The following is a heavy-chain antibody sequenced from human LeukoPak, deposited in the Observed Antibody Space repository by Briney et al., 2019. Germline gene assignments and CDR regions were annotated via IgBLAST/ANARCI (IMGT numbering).Heavy chain of an antibody. J-gene: IGHJ4*02. D-gene: IGHD3-3*01. CDR2: ISGSGGST. V-gene: IGHV3-23*01. CDR3: AKDSGYDFWSGYLAYDY. CDR1: GFTFSSYA. Sequence: PGGSLRLSCAASGFTFSSYAMSWVRQAPGKGLEWVSAISGSGGSTYYADSVKGRFTISRDNSKNTLYLQMNSLRAEDTAVYYCAKDSGYDFWSGYLAYDYWGQGTLVTVSS.